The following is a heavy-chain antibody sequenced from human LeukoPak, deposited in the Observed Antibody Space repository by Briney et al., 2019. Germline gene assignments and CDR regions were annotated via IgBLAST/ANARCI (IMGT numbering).Heavy chain of an antibody. CDR3: TRGLTGTTWSENDY. V-gene: IGHV3-53*01. CDR2: IYSGDRT. Sequence: PGGSLRLSCEVSGISVRGSYMSWVRQAPGKGLERVSVIYSGDRTYYAESVKGRFTISIDTSKNTLYLQMNNLRADDTARYYCTRGLTGTTWSENDYWGQGTLVTISS. D-gene: IGHD6-13*01. CDR1: GISVRGSY. J-gene: IGHJ4*02.